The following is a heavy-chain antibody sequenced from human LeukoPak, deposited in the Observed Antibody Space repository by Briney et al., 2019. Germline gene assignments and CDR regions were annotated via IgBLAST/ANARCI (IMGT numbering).Heavy chain of an antibody. J-gene: IGHJ4*02. V-gene: IGHV5-51*01. CDR2: IYPGDSDT. CDR1: GYXFTSYW. CDR3: ARHIEVGTYYDGSAYPDY. Sequence: GESLKISCNGSGYXFTSYWIGWVRQMPGKGLAWMGIIYPGDSDTRYSPSFQGQVSISADKSISTAYLQWSSLRASDTAIYYCARHIEVGTYYDGSAYPDYWGQGALVTVSS. D-gene: IGHD3-22*01.